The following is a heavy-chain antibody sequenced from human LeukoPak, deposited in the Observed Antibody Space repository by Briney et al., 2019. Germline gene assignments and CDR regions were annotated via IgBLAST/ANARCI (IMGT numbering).Heavy chain of an antibody. CDR2: TYYRSKWYN. J-gene: IGHJ5*02. D-gene: IGHD1-26*01. CDR1: GDSVSSNSAA. CDR3: ARDRHSGSPPVDWFDP. Sequence: SQTLSLTCAISGDSVSSNSAAWNWIRQSPSRGLEWLGRTYYRSKWYNDYAVSVKSRITINLDTSKNQFSLQLNSVTPEDTAVYYCARDRHSGSPPVDWFDPWGQGTLVTVSS. V-gene: IGHV6-1*01.